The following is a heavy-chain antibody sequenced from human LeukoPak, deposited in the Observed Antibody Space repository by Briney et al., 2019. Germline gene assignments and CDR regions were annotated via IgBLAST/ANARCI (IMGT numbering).Heavy chain of an antibody. J-gene: IGHJ4*02. Sequence: GESLRLSCAASGFTFSSDAMSWVRQAPGKGLEWVSVISGGGGTTYYSDSVKGRFTISRDNSKNTLYLQMNSLRAEDTAVYYCARVGRRMATIYDNYWGQGTLVTVSS. V-gene: IGHV3-23*01. CDR2: ISGGGGTT. D-gene: IGHD5-24*01. CDR1: GFTFSSDA. CDR3: ARVGRRMATIYDNY.